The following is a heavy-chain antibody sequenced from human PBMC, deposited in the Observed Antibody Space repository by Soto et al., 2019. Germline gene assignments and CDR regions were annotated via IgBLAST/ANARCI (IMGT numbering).Heavy chain of an antibody. CDR1: GDPVSNFG. D-gene: IGHD4-17*01. CDR2: IIPLFGTP. Sequence: VQLVQSGAEVKKPGSSLRVSCKASGDPVSNFGLNWVRQAPGQGLEWMGGIIPLFGTPDYAQKFQGRIRITADESTSTVYLDLTSLSSEDTAIYFCAKDRVTKLSFYDMDVWGQGTTVTVS. CDR3: AKDRVTKLSFYDMDV. J-gene: IGHJ6*02. V-gene: IGHV1-69*01.